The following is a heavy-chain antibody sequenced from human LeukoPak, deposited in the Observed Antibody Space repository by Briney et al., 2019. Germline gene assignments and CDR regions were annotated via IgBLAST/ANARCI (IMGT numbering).Heavy chain of an antibody. CDR2: ISSSGSTI. CDR3: AREVSGYYYGMDV. V-gene: IGHV3-48*03. Sequence: GGSLRLSCVASGFTFGSYEMNWVRQAPGKGLEWLSYISSSGSTIYYADSVKGRFTISRDNAKNSLYLQMNSLRAEDTAVYYCAREVSGYYYGMDVWGQGTTVTVSS. D-gene: IGHD1-26*01. J-gene: IGHJ6*02. CDR1: GFTFGSYE.